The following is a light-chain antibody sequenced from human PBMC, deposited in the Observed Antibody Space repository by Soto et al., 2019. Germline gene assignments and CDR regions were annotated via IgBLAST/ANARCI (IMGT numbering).Light chain of an antibody. CDR2: AAS. CDR1: QSVRSNY. J-gene: IGKJ1*01. CDR3: QQYVSSPKT. Sequence: DIVLAQSPGTLSLSPGERATLSCRASQSVRSNYLAWFQQKPGQAPRLLIYAASSRATGIPDRFIGSGSGTDFTLSITRLEPEDFAVYYCQQYVSSPKTFGQGTKVDI. V-gene: IGKV3-20*01.